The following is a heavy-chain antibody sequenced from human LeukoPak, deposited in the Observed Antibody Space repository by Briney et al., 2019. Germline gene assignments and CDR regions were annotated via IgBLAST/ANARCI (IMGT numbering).Heavy chain of an antibody. CDR1: GGSISSYY. V-gene: IGHV4-59*01. Sequence: PSETLSLTCTVSGGSISSYYWSWIWQPPGKGLEWIGYIYYSGSTNYNPSLKSRVTISVDTSKNQFSLKLSSVTAADTAVYYCARGGSVDTAMTSKIIFDYWGQGTLVTVSS. J-gene: IGHJ4*02. CDR3: ARGGSVDTAMTSKIIFDY. CDR2: IYYSGST. D-gene: IGHD5-18*01.